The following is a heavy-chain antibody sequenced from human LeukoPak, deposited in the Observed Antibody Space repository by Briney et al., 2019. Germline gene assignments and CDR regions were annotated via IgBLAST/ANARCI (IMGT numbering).Heavy chain of an antibody. CDR1: GFTLSNSG. CDR2: IWSDGSTK. V-gene: IGHV3-33*01. D-gene: IGHD2-15*01. CDR3: ARDSGGSPFDI. J-gene: IGHJ3*02. Sequence: GGSLRLSCAASGFTLSNSGMHWVRQAPVKGLEWVAVIWSDGSTKDYADSVKGRFTISRDTSKNTLYLDMNSLRDEDTAVNYCARDSGGSPFDIWGQGTMVTVSS.